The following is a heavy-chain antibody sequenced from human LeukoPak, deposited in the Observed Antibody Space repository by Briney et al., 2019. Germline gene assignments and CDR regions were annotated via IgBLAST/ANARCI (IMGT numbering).Heavy chain of an antibody. CDR3: ARPYGGKTLGWYFDL. J-gene: IGHJ2*01. CDR2: ISGSSSHI. Sequence: PGGSLRLSCAASGFTFSSYNMNWVRQAPGKGLEWVASISGSSSHIYTADSLKGRFAISRDNAKNSLYLKMNSLRAEDTAVYYCARPYGGKTLGWYFDLWGRGTLVTVSS. V-gene: IGHV3-21*01. D-gene: IGHD4-23*01. CDR1: GFTFSSYN.